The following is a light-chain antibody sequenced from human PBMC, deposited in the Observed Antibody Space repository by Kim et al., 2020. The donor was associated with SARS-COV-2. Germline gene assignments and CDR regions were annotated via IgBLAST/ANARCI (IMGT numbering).Light chain of an antibody. Sequence: SYELTQPPSVSVSPGQTARITCSGDALPKQYAYWYQRKPGQAPVLVIYKDTERPSGIPERFSGSSSGTTVTLTISGVQAEDEADYYCQSADSSGTYAYVFGPGTKVTVL. CDR1: ALPKQY. J-gene: IGLJ1*01. V-gene: IGLV3-25*03. CDR3: QSADSSGTYAYV. CDR2: KDT.